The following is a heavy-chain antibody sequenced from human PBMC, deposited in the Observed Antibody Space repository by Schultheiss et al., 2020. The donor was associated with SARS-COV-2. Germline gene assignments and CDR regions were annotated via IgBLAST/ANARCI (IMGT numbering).Heavy chain of an antibody. CDR3: ARAHRLTIFGVVGYFDY. J-gene: IGHJ4*02. Sequence: SETLSLTCTVSGGSVSSGSYYWSWIRQPPGKGLEWIGYTYYSGSTNYNPSLKSLVTISVDTSKNQFSLKLSSVTAADTAVYYCARAHRLTIFGVVGYFDYWGQGTLVTVSS. V-gene: IGHV4-61*01. D-gene: IGHD3-3*01. CDR1: GGSVSSGSYY. CDR2: TYYSGST.